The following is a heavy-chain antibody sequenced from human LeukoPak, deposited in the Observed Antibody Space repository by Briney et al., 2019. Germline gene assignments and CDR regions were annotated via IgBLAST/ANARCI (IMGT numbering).Heavy chain of an antibody. Sequence: GGSLRLSCAASGFTFSSYEMDCVRQAPGKGLEWVSYISSSGSTIYYADSVKGRFTISRDNAKNSLYLQMNSLRAEDTAVYYCARMAGQWVAYWYVDLWGRGTLVTVSS. J-gene: IGHJ2*01. CDR3: ARMAGQWVAYWYVDL. V-gene: IGHV3-48*03. CDR1: GFTFSSYE. D-gene: IGHD6-19*01. CDR2: ISSSGSTI.